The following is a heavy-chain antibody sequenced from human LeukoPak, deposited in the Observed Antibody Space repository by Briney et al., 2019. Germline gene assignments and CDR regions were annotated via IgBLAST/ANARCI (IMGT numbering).Heavy chain of an antibody. J-gene: IGHJ5*02. Sequence: PGGSLRLSCAASGFTFSIYWMSWVRQAPGKGLEWVANINQDGSEKYCVDSVKGRFTISRDNAKNSLYLQMNSLRAEDTAVYYCARDLFGAVNWFDPWGQGTLVTVSS. V-gene: IGHV3-7*01. CDR2: INQDGSEK. CDR3: ARDLFGAVNWFDP. CDR1: GFTFSIYW. D-gene: IGHD3-3*01.